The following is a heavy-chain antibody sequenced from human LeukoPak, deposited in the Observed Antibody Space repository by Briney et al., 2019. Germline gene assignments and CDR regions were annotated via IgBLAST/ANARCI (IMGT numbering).Heavy chain of an antibody. CDR1: GFTFSSYG. J-gene: IGHJ4*02. CDR3: ARAQSYSTGPFDY. Sequence: GGSLRLSCAASGFTFSSYGMHWVRQAPGKGLEWVAFIRYDGSNEYYGESVKGRFTISRDNSKNTLYLQMNSLRAEDTAVYYCARAQSYSTGPFDYWGQGTLVTVSS. D-gene: IGHD3-3*01. CDR2: IRYDGSNE. V-gene: IGHV3-30*02.